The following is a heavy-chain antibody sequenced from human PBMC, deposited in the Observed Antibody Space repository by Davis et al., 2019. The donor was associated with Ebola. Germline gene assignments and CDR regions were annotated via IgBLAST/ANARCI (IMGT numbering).Heavy chain of an antibody. CDR3: VKDRFKVVVDHGGFEY. CDR2: ISTNGENT. CDR1: GFTFSSYA. D-gene: IGHD2-15*01. V-gene: IGHV3-64D*06. J-gene: IGHJ4*01. Sequence: GESLKISCSASGFTFSSYAMHWVRQAPGKGLESVSRISTNGENTYYAESVKGRFTISRDNSKDTLYLQMRSLRTEDTAVYFSVKDRFKVVVDHGGFEYWGQGTLVTVSS.